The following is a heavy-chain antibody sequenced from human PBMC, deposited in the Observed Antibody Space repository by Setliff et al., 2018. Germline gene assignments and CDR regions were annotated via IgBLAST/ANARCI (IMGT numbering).Heavy chain of an antibody. CDR2: IRYDGSNK. J-gene: IGHJ4*02. CDR1: GFTFSSYG. V-gene: IGHV3-30*02. Sequence: PGGSLRLSCAASGFTFSSYGMHWVRRAPGKGLEWVAFIRYDGSNKYYADSVKGRFTISRDNSKNTLYLQMNSLRPDDTAVYYCAKDISGSGSYAVGGYFDYWGQGTQVTVSS. D-gene: IGHD3-10*01. CDR3: AKDISGSGSYAVGGYFDY.